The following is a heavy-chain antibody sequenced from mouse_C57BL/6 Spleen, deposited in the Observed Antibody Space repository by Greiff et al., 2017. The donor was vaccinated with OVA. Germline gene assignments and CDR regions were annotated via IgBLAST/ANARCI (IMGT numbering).Heavy chain of an antibody. CDR1: GYSFTGYF. Sequence: EVQLQQSGPELVKPGDSVKISCKASGYSFTGYFMNWVMQSHGKSLEWIGRINPYNGDTFYNQKFKGKATLTVDKSSSTAHMELRSLTSEDSAVDYCARYDYYGSSYFDYWGQGTTLTVSS. J-gene: IGHJ2*01. CDR3: ARYDYYGSSYFDY. V-gene: IGHV1-20*01. CDR2: INPYNGDT. D-gene: IGHD1-1*01.